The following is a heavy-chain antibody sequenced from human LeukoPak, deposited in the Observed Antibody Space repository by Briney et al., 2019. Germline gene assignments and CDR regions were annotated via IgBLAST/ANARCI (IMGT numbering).Heavy chain of an antibody. CDR2: ISSTTSYI. Sequence: GGSLRLSCAASGFIFNTYSMNWVRQAPGKGLEWVSSISSTTSYIFYADSVKGRFTISRDNAKNSLYLQMTSLRAEDTAVYYCARHDHGSGSYYNWGQGTLVTVSS. CDR3: ARHDHGSGSYYN. CDR1: GFIFNTYS. J-gene: IGHJ4*02. D-gene: IGHD3-10*01. V-gene: IGHV3-21*01.